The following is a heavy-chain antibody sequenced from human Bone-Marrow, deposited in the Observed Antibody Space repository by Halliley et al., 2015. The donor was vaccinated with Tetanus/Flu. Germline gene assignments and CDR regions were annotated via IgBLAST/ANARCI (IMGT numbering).Heavy chain of an antibody. Sequence: GGSTYYAESVRGRFTISRDNSKNTLDLEMNPLRLEDTAVFYCAKSAFNREYFVPGSYYDWFDPWGQGTLVTVSS. CDR3: AKSAFNREYFVPGSYYDWFDP. D-gene: IGHD3-10*01. CDR2: GGST. J-gene: IGHJ5*02. V-gene: IGHV3-23*01.